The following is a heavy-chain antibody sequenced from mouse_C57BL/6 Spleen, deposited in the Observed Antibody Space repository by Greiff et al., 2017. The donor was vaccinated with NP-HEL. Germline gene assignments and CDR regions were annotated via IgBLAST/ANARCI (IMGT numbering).Heavy chain of an antibody. CDR1: GYTFTSYW. D-gene: IGHD2-4*01. V-gene: IGHV1-64*01. Sequence: QVQLKQPGAELVKPGASVKLSCKASGYTFTSYWMHWVKQRPGQGLEWIGMIHPNSGSTNYNEKVKSKATLTVYKSSSTAYMQLSSLTSEDSAVYYCARGDYGDFDYWGQGTTLTVSS. CDR2: IHPNSGST. CDR3: ARGDYGDFDY. J-gene: IGHJ2*01.